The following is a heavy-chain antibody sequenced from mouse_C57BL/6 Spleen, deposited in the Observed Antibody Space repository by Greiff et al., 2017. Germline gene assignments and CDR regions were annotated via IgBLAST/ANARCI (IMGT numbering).Heavy chain of an antibody. Sequence: QVQLKESGAELAKPGASVKLSCKASGYTFTSYWMHWVKQRPGQGLEWIGYINPSSGYTKYNQKFKDKATLTADKSSSKAYMQLSSLTYEDSAVYYCAITTVVARYFDVWGTGTTVTVSS. J-gene: IGHJ1*03. V-gene: IGHV1-7*01. CDR3: AITTVVARYFDV. CDR1: GYTFTSYW. CDR2: INPSSGYT. D-gene: IGHD1-1*01.